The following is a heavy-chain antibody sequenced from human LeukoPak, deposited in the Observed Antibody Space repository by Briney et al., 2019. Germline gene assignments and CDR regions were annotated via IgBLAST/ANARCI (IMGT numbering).Heavy chain of an antibody. J-gene: IGHJ4*02. V-gene: IGHV3-48*02. CDR2: ISPSSSSI. CDR1: GFTFSTYS. CDR3: ASRDY. Sequence: PGGSLRLSCVASGFTFSTYSMNWVPQAPGKGLEWVSYISPSSSSIYYADSVKGRFTISRDNAKNSLYLQMNSLRDEDTAVYYCASRDYSGQGTLVTVSS.